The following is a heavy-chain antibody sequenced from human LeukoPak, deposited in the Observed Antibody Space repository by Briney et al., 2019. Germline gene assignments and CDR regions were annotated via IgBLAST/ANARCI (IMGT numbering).Heavy chain of an antibody. CDR1: GFTFSSYA. D-gene: IGHD4-17*01. CDR3: AKEWGYGGENFDY. CDR2: ISGSGGST. J-gene: IGHJ4*02. Sequence: GGSLRLSCAASGFTFSSYAMSWVRQAPGKGLEWVSAISGSGGSTYYANSVKGRFTISRDNPKNTLYLQMNSLRAEDTAVYYCAKEWGYGGENFDYWGQGTLVTVSS. V-gene: IGHV3-23*01.